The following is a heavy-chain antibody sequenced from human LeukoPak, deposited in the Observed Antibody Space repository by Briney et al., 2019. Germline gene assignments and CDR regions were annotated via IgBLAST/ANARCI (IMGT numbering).Heavy chain of an antibody. CDR2: IWYDGSNK. CDR3: ARDRAGISMVRGVITSVMDV. V-gene: IGHV3-33*08. CDR1: GFTFSSYS. D-gene: IGHD3-10*01. Sequence: GGSLRLSCAASGFTFSSYSMNWVRQAPGKGLEWVAVIWYDGSNKYFADSVKGRFTISRDNSKNTLYLQMNSLRAEDTAVYYCARDRAGISMVRGVITSVMDVWGQGTTVTVSS. J-gene: IGHJ6*02.